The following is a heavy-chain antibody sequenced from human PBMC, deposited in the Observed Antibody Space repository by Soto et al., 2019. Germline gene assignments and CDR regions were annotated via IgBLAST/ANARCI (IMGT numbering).Heavy chain of an antibody. Sequence: GGSLRLSCAASGFSFSAYYMDWVRQAPGKGLEWVGLIRNKAESYTTEYAASVKGRFTISRDDSKNSLYLQMNSLITEDTAVYYCAREPQLTSVTVFDYWGQGTPVTVS. J-gene: IGHJ4*02. V-gene: IGHV3-72*01. D-gene: IGHD4-17*01. CDR3: AREPQLTSVTVFDY. CDR1: GFSFSAYY. CDR2: IRNKAESYTT.